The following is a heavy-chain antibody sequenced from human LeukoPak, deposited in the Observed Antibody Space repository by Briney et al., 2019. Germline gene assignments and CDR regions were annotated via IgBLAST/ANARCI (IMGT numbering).Heavy chain of an antibody. CDR3: ATADPFTYYYDSSGYRY. J-gene: IGHJ4*02. Sequence: ASVTVSCKASGYIFTSYYMHWLRQAPGQGLEWMGIINPSGGSTSYAQKFQGRVTMTRDTSTSTVYMELSSLRSEDTAVYYCATADPFTYYYDSSGYRYWGQGTLVTVSS. V-gene: IGHV1-46*01. CDR1: GYIFTSYY. CDR2: INPSGGST. D-gene: IGHD3-22*01.